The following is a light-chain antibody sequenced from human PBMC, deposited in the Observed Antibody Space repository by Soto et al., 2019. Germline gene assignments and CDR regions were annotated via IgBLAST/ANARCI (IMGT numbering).Light chain of an antibody. CDR1: QGINNF. Sequence: DIQMTQSPSSLSASVGDRVTITCRASQGINNFVAWYQQKPGEVPKLLIYAASTLQSGVPSRFSGSGLVTDFVLTISSLEPEDVATYYCQKYDSVPRTFGGGTRVESK. V-gene: IGKV1-27*01. CDR2: AAS. CDR3: QKYDSVPRT. J-gene: IGKJ4*01.